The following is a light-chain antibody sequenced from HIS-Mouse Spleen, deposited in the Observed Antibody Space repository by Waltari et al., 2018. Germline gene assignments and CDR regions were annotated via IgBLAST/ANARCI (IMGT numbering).Light chain of an antibody. J-gene: IGLJ3*02. Sequence: SYELTQPPSVSVSPGQTARITCSGDALPKKYAYWYQQKSGQAPVLVIYEDSKRPSEIPERCSGSSSGTMATLTISGAQVEDEADYYCYSTDSSGNHWVFGGGTKLTVL. CDR1: ALPKKY. CDR2: EDS. CDR3: YSTDSSGNHWV. V-gene: IGLV3-10*01.